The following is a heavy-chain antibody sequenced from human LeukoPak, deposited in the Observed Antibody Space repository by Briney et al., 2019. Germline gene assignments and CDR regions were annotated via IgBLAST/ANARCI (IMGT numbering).Heavy chain of an antibody. CDR2: IYTSGST. J-gene: IGHJ4*02. CDR1: GGSISSYY. D-gene: IGHD3-10*01. Sequence: SETLSLTCTVSGGSISSYYWSWIRQPAGKGLEWIGRIYTSGSTNYNPSLKSRVTMSVDTSKDQFSLKLSSVTAADTAVYYCARGSLPHYYGSGSSYDYWGQGTLVTVSS. CDR3: ARGSLPHYYGSGSSYDY. V-gene: IGHV4-4*07.